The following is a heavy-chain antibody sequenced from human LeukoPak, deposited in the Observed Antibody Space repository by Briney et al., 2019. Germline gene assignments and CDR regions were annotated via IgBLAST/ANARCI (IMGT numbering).Heavy chain of an antibody. D-gene: IGHD6-13*01. CDR1: GGSISSGGYY. CDR3: ARQVHRSSWYDY. J-gene: IGHJ4*02. Sequence: SETLSLTCTVSGGSISSGGYYWAWIRQPPGKGLEWIGSIYYSGSTYYNPSLRSRVTISVDTSKNQFSLKLSSVTAADTAVYFCARQVHRSSWYDYWGQGTLVTVSS. V-gene: IGHV4-39*01. CDR2: IYYSGST.